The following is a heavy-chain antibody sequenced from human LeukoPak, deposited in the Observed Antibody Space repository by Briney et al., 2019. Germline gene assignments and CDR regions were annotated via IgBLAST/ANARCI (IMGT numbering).Heavy chain of an antibody. J-gene: IGHJ4*02. V-gene: IGHV3-21*01. Sequence: TPGGSLRLSCAASGFTFSSYSMNWVRQAPGKGLEWVSSISSSSSYIYYADSVKGRFTISRDNAKNSLYLQMNSLRAEDTAVYYCARVSYSYDFWSGYFNYFDYWGQGTLVTVSS. CDR2: ISSSSSYI. CDR3: ARVSYSYDFWSGYFNYFDY. CDR1: GFTFSSYS. D-gene: IGHD3-3*01.